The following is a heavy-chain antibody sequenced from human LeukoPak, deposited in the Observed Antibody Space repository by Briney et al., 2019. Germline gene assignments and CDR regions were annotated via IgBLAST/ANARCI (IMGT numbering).Heavy chain of an antibody. V-gene: IGHV3-48*03. D-gene: IGHD5-18*01. J-gene: IGHJ4*02. CDR3: ARDGVDTAMVTFGY. CDR2: ISGSGGAI. CDR1: GFTFSTYE. Sequence: GGSLRLSCATSGFTFSTYEMNWVRQAPGKGLEWVSHISGSGGAIYYADSVKGRFTISRDNAKNSLYLQMNSLRAEDTAVYYCARDGVDTAMVTFGYWGQGTLVTVSS.